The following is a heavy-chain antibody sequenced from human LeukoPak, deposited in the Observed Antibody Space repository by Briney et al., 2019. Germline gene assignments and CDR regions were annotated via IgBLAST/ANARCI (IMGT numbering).Heavy chain of an antibody. CDR1: GYTFTGYY. V-gene: IGHV1-2*02. CDR3: ARPPLVTTVTKAWYFDL. D-gene: IGHD4-17*01. Sequence: GASVKVSCKASGYTFTGYYMHWVRQAPGQGLEWMGWINPNSGGTNYAQKFQGRVTMTRDTSISTAYMELSRLRSDDTAVYYCARPPLVTTVTKAWYFDLWGRGTLVTVSS. CDR2: INPNSGGT. J-gene: IGHJ2*01.